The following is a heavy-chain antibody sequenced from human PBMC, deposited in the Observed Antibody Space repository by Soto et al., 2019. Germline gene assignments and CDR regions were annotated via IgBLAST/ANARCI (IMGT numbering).Heavy chain of an antibody. D-gene: IGHD3-22*01. Sequence: SETLSLTCTVSGGSISSYYWSWIRQPPGKGLEWIGYIYYSGSTNYNPSLKSRVTISVDTSKNQFSLKLSSVTAADTAVYYYARGKGSSGGYFDYWGRGTLVTVSS. V-gene: IGHV4-59*01. CDR2: IYYSGST. CDR3: ARGKGSSGGYFDY. J-gene: IGHJ4*02. CDR1: GGSISSYY.